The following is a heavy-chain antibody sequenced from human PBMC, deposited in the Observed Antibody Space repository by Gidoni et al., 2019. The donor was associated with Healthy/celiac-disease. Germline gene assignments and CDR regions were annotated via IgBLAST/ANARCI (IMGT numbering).Heavy chain of an antibody. V-gene: IGHV1-46*01. Sequence: QVQLVQSGAAVKKPGASVTFSCQASGYTFTSYYMHWVRQAPGQGLEWMGIINPSGGSTSYAQKVQSRVTMTRNTSTSTVYMELSSLRSEDTAVYYCARGQQLAWFDPWGQGTLVTVSS. CDR3: ARGQQLAWFDP. J-gene: IGHJ5*02. D-gene: IGHD6-13*01. CDR2: INPSGGST. CDR1: GYTFTSYY.